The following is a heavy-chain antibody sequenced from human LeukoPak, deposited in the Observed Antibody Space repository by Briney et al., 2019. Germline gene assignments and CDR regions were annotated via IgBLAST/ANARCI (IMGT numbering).Heavy chain of an antibody. CDR3: ASQSGSYRPFDY. CDR2: INPSGGST. CDR1: RYTFTSYY. J-gene: IGHJ4*02. V-gene: IGHV1-46*01. Sequence: SVKLYCKASRYTFTSYYMHWVRQAPGQGLEWMGIINPSGGSTSYAQKFQGRVTMTRDTSTSTVYMELSSLRSEDTAVYYCASQSGSYRPFDYWGQGTLVTVSS. D-gene: IGHD1-26*01.